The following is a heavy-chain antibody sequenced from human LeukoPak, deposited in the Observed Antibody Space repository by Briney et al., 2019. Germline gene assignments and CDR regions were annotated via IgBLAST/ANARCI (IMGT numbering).Heavy chain of an antibody. CDR3: ARRVGFDDSSGYYYAD. J-gene: IGHJ4*02. Sequence: GESLKISCKGSGYSFTSYWIGWVRQMPGKGLEWTGIIYPGDSDTRYSPSFQGQVTISADKSISTAYLQWSSLKASDTAMYYCARRVGFDDSSGYYYADWGQGTLVTVSS. CDR1: GYSFTSYW. V-gene: IGHV5-51*01. D-gene: IGHD3-22*01. CDR2: IYPGDSDT.